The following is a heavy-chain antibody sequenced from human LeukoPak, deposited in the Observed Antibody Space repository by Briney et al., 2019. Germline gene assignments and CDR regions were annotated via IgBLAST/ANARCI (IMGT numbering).Heavy chain of an antibody. V-gene: IGHV4-39*01. J-gene: IGHJ4*02. Sequence: SETLSLTCTVSGYFISGSSYYWGWIRQSPGKGLEWIGNIYYSGTTHFNPSLHSRVTISVDTSKNQSSLKLTSVTAADTALYFCARRTYTNNYYFDYWGQGTLVTVSS. CDR2: IYYSGTT. CDR1: GYFISGSSYY. D-gene: IGHD1-1*01. CDR3: ARRTYTNNYYFDY.